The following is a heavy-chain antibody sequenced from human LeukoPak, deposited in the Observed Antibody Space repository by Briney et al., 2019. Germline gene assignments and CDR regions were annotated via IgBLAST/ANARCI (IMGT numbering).Heavy chain of an antibody. V-gene: IGHV1-18*01. D-gene: IGHD2/OR15-2a*01. CDR2: INVNT. Sequence: ASVTVSCKASGTSFSTYGITWVRQAPGQGLEWMGWINVNTKYAQKFQGRVTLTTDTSTSTAYMELRSLRSDDTAVYYCARAPRCNTESCNSWFDPWGQGTLVTVSS. CDR3: ARAPRCNTESCNSWFDP. CDR1: GTSFSTYG. J-gene: IGHJ5*02.